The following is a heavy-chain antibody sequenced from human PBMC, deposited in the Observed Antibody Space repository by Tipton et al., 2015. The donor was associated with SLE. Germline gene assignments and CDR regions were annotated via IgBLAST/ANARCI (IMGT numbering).Heavy chain of an antibody. J-gene: IGHJ4*02. CDR2: IWYDGSNK. Sequence: RSLRLSCAASGFTFSTYGMHWVRQAPGKGLEWVAVIWYDGSNKYYADSVKGRFTISRDNSKNTLYLQMNSLRAEDTAVYYCARGPPPWASWTADQDYWGQGTLVTVSS. V-gene: IGHV3-33*01. D-gene: IGHD2-2*01. CDR3: ARGPPPWASWTADQDY. CDR1: GFTFSTYG.